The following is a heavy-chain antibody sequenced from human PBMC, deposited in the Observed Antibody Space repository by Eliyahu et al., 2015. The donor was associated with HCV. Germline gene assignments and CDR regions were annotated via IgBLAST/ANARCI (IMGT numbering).Heavy chain of an antibody. CDR3: ARGGGSNGWFY. Sequence: VQLVESGGGLVQPGXSLRLSCAAAGFTFNGFWMSWVRQTPMRGLEWVANINQDGSGKYYLDSLRGRFAISRDNAKSSLFLEMNSLTAEDTGVYYCARGGGSNGWFYWGQGTLVTVSS. D-gene: IGHD6-19*01. CDR1: GFTFNGFW. CDR2: INQDGSGK. J-gene: IGHJ4*02. V-gene: IGHV3-7*01.